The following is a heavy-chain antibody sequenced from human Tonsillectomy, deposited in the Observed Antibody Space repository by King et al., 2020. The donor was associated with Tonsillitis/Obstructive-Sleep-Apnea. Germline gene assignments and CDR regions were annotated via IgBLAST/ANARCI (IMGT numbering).Heavy chain of an antibody. Sequence: VQLVESGGGVVQPGRSLRLSCAASGFTFSSYAMHWVRQAPGKGLEWVAVISYDGSNKYYADSVKGRFTISRDNSKNTLYLQMNSLRAEDTAVYYCARDGGSSWHKPPEYYFDYWGQGTLVTVSS. CDR1: GFTFSSYA. CDR2: ISYDGSNK. CDR3: ARDGGSSWHKPPEYYFDY. D-gene: IGHD6-13*01. J-gene: IGHJ4*02. V-gene: IGHV3-30*04.